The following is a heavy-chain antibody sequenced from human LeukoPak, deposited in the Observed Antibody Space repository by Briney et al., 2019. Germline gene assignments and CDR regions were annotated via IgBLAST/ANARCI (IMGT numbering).Heavy chain of an antibody. V-gene: IGHV3-7*01. Sequence: GVSLRLSCAASGFTFSSYSMNWVRQAPGKGLEWVANIKQDGSEKYYVDSVKGRFTISRDNAKNSLYLQMNSLRAEDTAVYYCAAEGNYDFWSGYFVYWGQGTLVTVSS. J-gene: IGHJ4*02. D-gene: IGHD3-3*01. CDR3: AAEGNYDFWSGYFVY. CDR1: GFTFSSYS. CDR2: IKQDGSEK.